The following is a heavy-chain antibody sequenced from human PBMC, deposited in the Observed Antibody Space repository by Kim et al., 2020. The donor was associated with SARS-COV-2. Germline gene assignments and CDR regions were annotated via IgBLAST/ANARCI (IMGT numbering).Heavy chain of an antibody. J-gene: IGHJ4*02. V-gene: IGHV3-23*01. CDR1: GLTFSIFA. Sequence: GGCLRLSCAASGLTFSIFAFSWVRQAPGKGLEWVSAITADGGTTYYADSVKGRFTISRDNSKNTLYLQMNSLRAEDTAVYYCAKPHSNADYWGQGTLVTVSS. D-gene: IGHD4-4*01. CDR3: AKPHSNADY. CDR2: ITADGGTT.